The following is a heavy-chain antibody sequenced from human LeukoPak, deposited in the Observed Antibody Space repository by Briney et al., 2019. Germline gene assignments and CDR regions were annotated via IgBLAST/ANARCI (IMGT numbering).Heavy chain of an antibody. D-gene: IGHD5-24*01. CDR2: VKQDGSEK. Sequence: GGSLRLSCAASGFTFSSSWMSWVRQTPGKGLEWVANVKQDGSEKCYVDSVKGRFTISRDNAKNSLYLQMNSLRAEDTAVYYCASAERWLQHFDYWGQGTLVTVSS. CDR3: ASAERWLQHFDY. CDR1: GFTFSSSW. J-gene: IGHJ4*02. V-gene: IGHV3-7*02.